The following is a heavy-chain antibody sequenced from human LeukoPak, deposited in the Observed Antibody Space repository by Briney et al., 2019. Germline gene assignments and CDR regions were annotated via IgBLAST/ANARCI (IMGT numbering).Heavy chain of an antibody. J-gene: IGHJ4*02. D-gene: IGHD6-19*01. V-gene: IGHV1-18*01. CDR1: VYTFTSYS. CDR2: IRAYNGNK. CDR3: ARGLSWIAVAGTGGDY. Sequence: GASVKVSCKASVYTFTSYSISWVRQAPGQGLEWMGWIRAYNGNKNHAQKLKGRVTMTTDTSTSTSYMELRSLRSDDTAVYYCARGLSWIAVAGTGGDYWGQGTLVTVSS.